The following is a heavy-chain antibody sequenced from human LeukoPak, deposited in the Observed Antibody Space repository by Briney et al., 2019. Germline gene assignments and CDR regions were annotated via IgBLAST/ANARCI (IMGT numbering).Heavy chain of an antibody. J-gene: IGHJ5*02. CDR2: IGTAGDT. Sequence: GGSLRLSCAASGFTFSSYDMHWVRQATGKGLEWDSAIGTAGDTYYPGSVKGRFTISRENAKNSLYLQMNSLRAGDTAVYYCARGLYYGSGSYYLNWFDPWGQGTLVTVSS. V-gene: IGHV3-13*01. D-gene: IGHD3-10*01. CDR3: ARGLYYGSGSYYLNWFDP. CDR1: GFTFSSYD.